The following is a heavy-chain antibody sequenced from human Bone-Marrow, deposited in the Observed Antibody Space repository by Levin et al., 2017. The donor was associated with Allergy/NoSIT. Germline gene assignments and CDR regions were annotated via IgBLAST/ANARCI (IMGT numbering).Heavy chain of an antibody. D-gene: IGHD6-19*01. CDR3: AKCERGWLSPDWFGP. J-gene: IGHJ5*02. CDR1: GFTFRNYA. CDR2: ITYDGSHK. V-gene: IGHV3-30*02. Sequence: GGSLRLSCAASGFTFRNYAMHWVRQAPGKGLEWVALITYDGSHKYYADSVKGRITIPRDDSKNTLFLQMKSLRPDDTAVYYCAKCERGWLSPDWFGPRGQGTLVTVSS.